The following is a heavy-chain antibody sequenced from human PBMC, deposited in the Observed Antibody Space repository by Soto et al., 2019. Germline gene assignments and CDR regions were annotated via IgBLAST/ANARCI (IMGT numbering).Heavy chain of an antibody. CDR3: AKNLGDCNSGSFRWLDP. J-gene: IGHJ5*02. CDR1: GFSFGNYA. Sequence: SLRLSCSASGFSFGNYAMTWVRQAPGKGLDWVSSISGSGGNTYYADSVKGRFSISRDNSKNTLYLQMNSLRAEDTAVYYCAKNLGDCNSGSFRWLDPWGQGXLVTVYS. V-gene: IGHV3-23*01. CDR2: ISGSGGNT. D-gene: IGHD2-21*01.